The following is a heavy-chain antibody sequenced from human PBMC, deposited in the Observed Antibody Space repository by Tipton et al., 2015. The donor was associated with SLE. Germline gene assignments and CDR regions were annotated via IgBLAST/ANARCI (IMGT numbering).Heavy chain of an antibody. CDR1: GFTFDDYA. Sequence: SLRLSCAASGFTFDDYAMHWVRQAPGKGLEWVSGISWNSGSIGYADSVKGRFTISRDNAKNSLYLQMNSLRAEDTALYYWAVIAASGTVGYWGQGTLVTVSS. J-gene: IGHJ4*02. D-gene: IGHD6-13*01. CDR2: ISWNSGSI. V-gene: IGHV3-9*01. CDR3: AVIAASGTVGY.